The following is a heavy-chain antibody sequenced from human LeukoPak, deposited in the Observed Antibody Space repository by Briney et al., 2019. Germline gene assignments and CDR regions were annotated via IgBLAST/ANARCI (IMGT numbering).Heavy chain of an antibody. CDR1: GYTFTSYG. CDR2: ISAYNGNT. D-gene: IGHD3-16*02. V-gene: IGHV1-18*01. Sequence: ASVKVSCKASGYTFTSYGISWVRQAPGQRLEWMGWISAYNGNTNYAQKLQGRVTMTADTSTSTAYMELRSLRSDDTAVYYCARDLYDYVWGSYRYNPHPFDYWGQGTLVTVSS. CDR3: ARDLYDYVWGSYRYNPHPFDY. J-gene: IGHJ4*02.